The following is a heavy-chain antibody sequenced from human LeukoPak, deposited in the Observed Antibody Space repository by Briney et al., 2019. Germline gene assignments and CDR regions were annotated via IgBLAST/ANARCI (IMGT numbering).Heavy chain of an antibody. CDR3: ARNLVFGVSRFDP. CDR1: GFTVSSNY. Sequence: GGSLRLSCAASGFTVSSNYMSWVRQAPGKGLECVSVIYSGGSTYYADSVKGGFTISRDNSKNTLYLQMNSLRAKDTPVYYCARNLVFGVSRFDPWGQGTLVTVSS. CDR2: IYSGGST. D-gene: IGHD3-3*01. J-gene: IGHJ5*02. V-gene: IGHV3-66*01.